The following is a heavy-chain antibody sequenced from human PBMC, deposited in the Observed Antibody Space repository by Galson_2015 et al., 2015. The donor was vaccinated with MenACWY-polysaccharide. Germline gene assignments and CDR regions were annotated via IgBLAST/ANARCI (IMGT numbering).Heavy chain of an antibody. CDR2: IKQDGSEK. D-gene: IGHD1-26*01. Sequence: SLRLSCAASGFTFSTYWMTWVRQAPGKGLEWVANIKQDGSEKYYVDSVKGRFTISRDNAENSLYLQMNSLRAEDTAVYYCAKDPQRRSTVGATYFDSWGQGTLVIVSS. V-gene: IGHV3-7*01. J-gene: IGHJ4*02. CDR1: GFTFSTYW. CDR3: AKDPQRRSTVGATYFDS.